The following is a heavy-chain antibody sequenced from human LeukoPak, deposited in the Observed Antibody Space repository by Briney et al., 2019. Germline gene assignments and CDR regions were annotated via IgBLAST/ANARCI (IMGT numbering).Heavy chain of an antibody. D-gene: IGHD3-3*01. Sequence: ASVKVSCKASGYTFTGYYMHWVRQGPGQGLAWMGWISAYNGNANYAQKFQGRVNMTTDTSTSTAYMELSSLRSEDTAVYYCATDFSPELGVVIPGWFDPWGQGTLVTVSS. CDR1: GYTFTGYY. J-gene: IGHJ5*02. CDR3: ATDFSPELGVVIPGWFDP. CDR2: ISAYNGNA. V-gene: IGHV1-18*04.